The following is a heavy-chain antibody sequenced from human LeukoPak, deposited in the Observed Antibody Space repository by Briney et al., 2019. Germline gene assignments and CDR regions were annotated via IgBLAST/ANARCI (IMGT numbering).Heavy chain of an antibody. J-gene: IGHJ4*02. CDR1: GFTFSSYW. CDR2: IWYDGSNK. V-gene: IGHV3-33*08. Sequence: GGSLRLSCAASGFTFSSYWMSWVRQAPGKGLEWVAVIWYDGSNKYYADSVKGRFTISRDNSKKTLYLQMNSLRAEDTAVYYCARDGGIWYFDYWGQGTLVTVSS. D-gene: IGHD3-16*01. CDR3: ARDGGIWYFDY.